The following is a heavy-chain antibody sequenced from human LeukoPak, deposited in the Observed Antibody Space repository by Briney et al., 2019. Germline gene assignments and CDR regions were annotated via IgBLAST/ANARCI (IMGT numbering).Heavy chain of an antibody. CDR2: TDRNTGNP. CDR3: ARPARSIAVAGDNWFDP. CDR1: GYTFTGHY. J-gene: IGHJ5*02. V-gene: IGHV7-4-1*02. D-gene: IGHD6-19*01. Sequence: ASVKVSCKASGYTFTGHYIHWVRQAPGQGLEWMGWTDRNTGNPTYAQGFTGRFVFSLDTSVTTAYLQISSLKAEDTAVYYCARPARSIAVAGDNWFDPWGQGTLVTVSS.